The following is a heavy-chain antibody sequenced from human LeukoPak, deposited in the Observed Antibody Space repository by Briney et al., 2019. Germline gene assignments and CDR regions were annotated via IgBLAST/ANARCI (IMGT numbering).Heavy chain of an antibody. D-gene: IGHD3-22*01. V-gene: IGHV3-23*01. Sequence: LTGGSLRLSCAASGFTFSSYAMSWVRQAPGKGLEWVSAISGSGGSTYYADSVKGRFTISRDNSKNTLYLQMNSPRAEDTAVYYCAKGAADYYDSSGYYGIDYWGQGTLVTVSS. J-gene: IGHJ4*02. CDR1: GFTFSSYA. CDR2: ISGSGGST. CDR3: AKGAADYYDSSGYYGIDY.